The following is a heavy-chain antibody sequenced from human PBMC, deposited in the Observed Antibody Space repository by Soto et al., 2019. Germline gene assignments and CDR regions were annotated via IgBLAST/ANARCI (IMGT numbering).Heavy chain of an antibody. J-gene: IGHJ6*02. V-gene: IGHV1-2*02. CDR3: ASFSSSGYIYYYGMDV. CDR2: INPNSGGT. CDR1: GYTFTGYY. D-gene: IGHD3-22*01. Sequence: ASVKVSCKASGYTFTGYYMHWVRQAPGQGLEWMGWINPNSGGTNYAQKFQGRVTMTRDTSISTACMELSRLRSDDTAVYYCASFSSSGYIYYYGMDVWGQGTTVTVSS.